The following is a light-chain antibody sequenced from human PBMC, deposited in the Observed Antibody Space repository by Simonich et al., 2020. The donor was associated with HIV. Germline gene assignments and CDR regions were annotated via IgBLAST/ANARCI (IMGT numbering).Light chain of an antibody. CDR3: AAWDDSLNGWV. V-gene: IGLV1-44*01. CDR1: SSNIGSDT. J-gene: IGLJ3*02. CDR2: RNN. Sequence: SVLTQPPSASGTPGQRVTISCSGSSSNIGSDTVNCYQQLPGTAPKLLIYRNNQRPSGVPDRFSGSKSGTSASLAISGLQSEDEADYYCAAWDDSLNGWVFGGGTKLTVL.